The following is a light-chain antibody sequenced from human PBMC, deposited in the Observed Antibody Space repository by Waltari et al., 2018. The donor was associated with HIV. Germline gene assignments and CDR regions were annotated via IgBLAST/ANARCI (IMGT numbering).Light chain of an antibody. J-gene: IGLJ3*02. V-gene: IGLV1-51*01. CDR1: SSNIGSNS. Sequence: QSVPTQPPSVSGAPGQTVTISCSGGSSNIGSNSVVHWYQQLPGTAPKLLIFGDYNRPSGIPDRFSGSKSGTSATLGITGLQTGDEADYYCGTWDSSLSAGKVFGGGTKLTVL. CDR2: GDY. CDR3: GTWDSSLSAGKV.